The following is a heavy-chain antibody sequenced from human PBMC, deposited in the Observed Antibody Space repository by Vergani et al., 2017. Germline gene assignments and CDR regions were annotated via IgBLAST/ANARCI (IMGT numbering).Heavy chain of an antibody. Sequence: QVQLVQSGAEVKKPGASVKVSCKTSGFTFSGYYIHWVRQAPGQGLEWMGWVNPNSGGTNYAQKFQGRVTMTRDTSINTAYMGLNRLKSDDTAMYYWARDTRGGEWSGGYWGQGTLVTVSS. CDR3: ARDTRGGEWSGGY. CDR1: GFTFSGYY. D-gene: IGHD3-16*01. J-gene: IGHJ4*02. V-gene: IGHV1-2*02. CDR2: VNPNSGGT.